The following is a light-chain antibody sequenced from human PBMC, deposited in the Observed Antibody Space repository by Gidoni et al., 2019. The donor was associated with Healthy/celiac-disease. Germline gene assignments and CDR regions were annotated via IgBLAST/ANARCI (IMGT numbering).Light chain of an antibody. V-gene: IGKV1-39*01. J-gene: IGKJ4*01. CDR3: QQSYSTLTLT. CDR1: QSISSY. CDR2: AAS. Sequence: DIQMTQSPSSLSASVGDRVNITCRASQSISSYLNWYQQKPGKAPKLLIYAASSLQSGVPSSFSGSGSGTDFTLTISSLQPEDFATYYCQQSYSTLTLTFGGGTKVEIK.